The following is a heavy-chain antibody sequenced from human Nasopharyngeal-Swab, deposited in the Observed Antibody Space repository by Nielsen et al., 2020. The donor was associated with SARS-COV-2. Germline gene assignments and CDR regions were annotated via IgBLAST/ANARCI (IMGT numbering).Heavy chain of an antibody. J-gene: IGHJ3*02. CDR3: GSYSESIDDAFDI. CDR1: VYTFTSYY. CDR2: INPSGGST. Sequence: ASVKVSCKASVYTFTSYYMHWVRQAPGQGLEWMGIINPSGGSTSYAQKFQGRVTITADESTSTAYMELSSLRSEDTAVYYCGSYSESIDDAFDIWGQGTMVTVSS. D-gene: IGHD6-6*01. V-gene: IGHV1-46*01.